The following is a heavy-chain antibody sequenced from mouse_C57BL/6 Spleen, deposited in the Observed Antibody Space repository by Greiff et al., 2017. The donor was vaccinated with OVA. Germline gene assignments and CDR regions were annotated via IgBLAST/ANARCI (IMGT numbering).Heavy chain of an antibody. V-gene: IGHV1-55*01. CDR1: GYTFTSYW. D-gene: IGHD2-4*01. Sequence: VQLQESGAELVKPGDSVKMSCKASGYTFTSYWITWVKQRPGQGLEWIGDIYPGSGSTNYNEKFKSKATLTVDTSSSTAYMQLSSLTSEDSAVYYCAHYDYDEGFAYWGQGTLVTVSA. CDR2: IYPGSGST. CDR3: AHYDYDEGFAY. J-gene: IGHJ3*01.